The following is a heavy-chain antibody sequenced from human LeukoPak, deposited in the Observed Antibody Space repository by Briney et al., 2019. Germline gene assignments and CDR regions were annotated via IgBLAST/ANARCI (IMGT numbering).Heavy chain of an antibody. D-gene: IGHD3-22*01. CDR1: GFTFSNYG. CDR2: ISGSGGST. V-gene: IGHV3-23*01. Sequence: GGSLRLSCAASGFTFSNYGMSWVRQAPGKGLEWVSAISGSGGSTYYADSVKGRFTISRDNSKNTLYLQMNSLRAEDTAVYYCAEDSDSSGYYYSPWDYWGQGTLVTVSS. CDR3: AEDSDSSGYYYSPWDY. J-gene: IGHJ4*02.